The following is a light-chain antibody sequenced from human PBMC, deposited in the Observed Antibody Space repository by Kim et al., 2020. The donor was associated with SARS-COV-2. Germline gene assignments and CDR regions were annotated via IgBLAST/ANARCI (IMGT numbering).Light chain of an antibody. CDR2: LNSDGSH. CDR3: QTWGTGIWV. CDR1: SGHSSYA. Sequence: SVKLTCPLSSGHSSYAIAWHQQQPEKGPRYLMKLNSDGSHSKGDGIPDRFSGSSSGAERYLTISSLQSEDEADYYCQTWGTGIWVFGGGTQLTVL. V-gene: IGLV4-69*01. J-gene: IGLJ3*02.